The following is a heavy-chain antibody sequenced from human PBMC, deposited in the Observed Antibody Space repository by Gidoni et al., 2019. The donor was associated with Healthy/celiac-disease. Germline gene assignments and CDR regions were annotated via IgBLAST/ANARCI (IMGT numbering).Heavy chain of an antibody. V-gene: IGHV4-39*07. J-gene: IGHJ4*02. D-gene: IGHD2-8*01. Sequence: QLQLQESGPGLVKPSETLSLTCTVSGGSISSSSYYWGWIRQHQGKGLEWIGSIYYSGSTYYNPSLKSRVTISVDTSKNQFSLKLSSVTAADTAVYYCASGVAGLFDYWGQGTLVTVSS. CDR2: IYYSGST. CDR1: GGSISSSSYY. CDR3: ASGVAGLFDY.